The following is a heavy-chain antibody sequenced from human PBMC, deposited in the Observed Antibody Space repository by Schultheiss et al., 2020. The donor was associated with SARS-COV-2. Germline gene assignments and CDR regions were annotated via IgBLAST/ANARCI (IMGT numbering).Heavy chain of an antibody. J-gene: IGHJ4*02. CDR1: GGSISSGGYY. D-gene: IGHD2-8*01. CDR2: IYYSGST. Sequence: SETLSLTCTVSGGSISSGGYYWTWIRQHPGKGLEWIGYIYYSGSTYYNPSLKSRVTISLDTSKNQFSLKLNSVTAADTAVYYCARESCTSGVCYIDYWGQGTLVTVSS. V-gene: IGHV4-31*03. CDR3: ARESCTSGVCYIDY.